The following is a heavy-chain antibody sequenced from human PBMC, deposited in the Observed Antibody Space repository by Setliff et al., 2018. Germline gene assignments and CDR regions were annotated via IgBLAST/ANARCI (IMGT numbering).Heavy chain of an antibody. V-gene: IGHV5-51*01. D-gene: IGHD1-26*01. CDR2: IYPGDSDT. J-gene: IGHJ4*02. CDR3: AREHVSGHSEY. CDR1: GYTFTTSW. Sequence: GESLKISCRASGYTFTTSWIAWVRQKPGKGLEWMGIIYPGDSDTQYSPSFQGQVTFSSDKSINTAHLQWSSLKASDTAIYYCAREHVSGHSEYWGQGTLVTVSS.